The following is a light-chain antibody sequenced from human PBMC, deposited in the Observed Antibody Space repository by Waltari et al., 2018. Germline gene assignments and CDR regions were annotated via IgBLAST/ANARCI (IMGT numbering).Light chain of an antibody. V-gene: IGKV1-39*01. CDR1: QSISSY. Sequence: DIQMTQSPSSLSASVGDRVTITCRASQSISSYLNWYQQKPGKAPKLLIYDASNRATGIPARFSGSGSGTDFTLTISSLEPEDFAVYYCQQRSNWPATFGGGTKVEIK. CDR2: DAS. CDR3: QQRSNWPAT. J-gene: IGKJ4*01.